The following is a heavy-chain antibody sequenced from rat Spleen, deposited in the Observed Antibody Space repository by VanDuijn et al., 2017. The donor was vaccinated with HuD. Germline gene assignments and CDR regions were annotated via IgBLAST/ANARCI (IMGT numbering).Heavy chain of an antibody. CDR2: ISPGGGST. D-gene: IGHD1-11*01. Sequence: EVQLVESGGGLVQPGRSMKLSCAASGFTFNNYYMAWVRQAPTKGLEWVASISPGGGSTYYRDSVKGRFTISRDNAKSTLYLQMDSLRSEDTATYYCARQDYGGHWFAYWGQGTLVTVSS. J-gene: IGHJ3*01. CDR3: ARQDYGGHWFAY. CDR1: GFTFNNYY. V-gene: IGHV5-25*01.